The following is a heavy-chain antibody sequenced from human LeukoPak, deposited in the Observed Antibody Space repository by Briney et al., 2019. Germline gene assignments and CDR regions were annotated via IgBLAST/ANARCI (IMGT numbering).Heavy chain of an antibody. CDR2: THYSGST. J-gene: IGHJ4*02. D-gene: IGHD6-19*01. CDR3: ASESVALAAIDY. V-gene: IGHV4-59*08. Sequence: SETLSLTCTVSGGSISDYYWTWIRRPPGKGPEWIGYTHYSGSTNYNPSLKSRVTISVDTSKNQFSLKLSSVTAADTAVYYCASESVALAAIDYWGQGTLVTVSS. CDR1: GGSISDYY.